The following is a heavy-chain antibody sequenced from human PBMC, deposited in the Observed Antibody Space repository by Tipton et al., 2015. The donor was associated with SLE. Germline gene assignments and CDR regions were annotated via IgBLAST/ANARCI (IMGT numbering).Heavy chain of an antibody. D-gene: IGHD3-3*01. J-gene: IGHJ6*03. Sequence: TLSLTCTVSGGSITSGTYYWSWIRQPAGKGLEWIGRVYSSGSTNYNASESTDYSPSLKSRVTISADTSKNQFSLKLSAVTAADTAVYYCARGRYDFWSGYSSHYYMDVWGKGTTVTVSS. CDR1: GGSITSGTYY. CDR2: VYSSGST. V-gene: IGHV4-61*02. CDR3: ARGRYDFWSGYSSHYYMDV.